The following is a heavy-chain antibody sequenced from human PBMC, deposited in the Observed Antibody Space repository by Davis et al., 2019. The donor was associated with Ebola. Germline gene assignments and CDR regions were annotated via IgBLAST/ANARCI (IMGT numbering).Heavy chain of an antibody. CDR3: ARDYYDSSGYYDY. J-gene: IGHJ4*02. V-gene: IGHV3-64*01. CDR2: ISSNGGST. CDR1: GFTFSSYA. Sequence: PGGSLRLSCAASGFTFSSYAMHWVRQAPGKGLEYVSAISSNGGSTYYANSVKGRFTISRDNSKNTLYLQMGSLRAEDMAVYYCARDYYDSSGYYDYWGQGTLVTVSS. D-gene: IGHD3-22*01.